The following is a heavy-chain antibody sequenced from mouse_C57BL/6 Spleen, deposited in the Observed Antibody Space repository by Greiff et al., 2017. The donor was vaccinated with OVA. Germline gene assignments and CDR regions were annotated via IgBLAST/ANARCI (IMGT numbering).Heavy chain of an antibody. Sequence: QVQLQQPGAELVKPGASVTLSCKASGYTFTSYWMHWVKQRPGQGLEWIGMIHPNSGSTNYNEKFKSKATLTVDKSSSTAYMQLSSLTSEDSAVYYCARATGDGYRYYAMDYWGKATSVTGSS. CDR1: GYTFTSYW. CDR2: IHPNSGST. CDR3: ARATGDGYRYYAMDY. D-gene: IGHD2-3*01. V-gene: IGHV1-64*01. J-gene: IGHJ4*01.